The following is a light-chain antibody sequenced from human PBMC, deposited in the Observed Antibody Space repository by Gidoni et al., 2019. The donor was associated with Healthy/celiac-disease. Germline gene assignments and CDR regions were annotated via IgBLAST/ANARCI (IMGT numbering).Light chain of an antibody. V-gene: IGLV3-19*01. CDR1: SLRSYY. J-gene: IGLJ3*02. CDR2: GKN. CDR3: NSRDSSGNHWV. Sequence: SSELTQDPAVSVVLVQTVRITCQGDSLRSYYASWYQQKPGQAPVLVIYGKNNRPSGIPDRFSGSSSGNTASLTITGAQAEDEADYYCNSRDSSGNHWVFGGGTKLTVL.